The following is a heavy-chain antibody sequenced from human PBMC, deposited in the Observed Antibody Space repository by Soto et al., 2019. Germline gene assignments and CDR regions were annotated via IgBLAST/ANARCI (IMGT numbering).Heavy chain of an antibody. CDR1: GGTFSSYA. CDR3: ARGPYYYDSSGYYPYYYYGMDV. D-gene: IGHD3-22*01. V-gene: IGHV1-69*01. J-gene: IGHJ6*02. Sequence: QVQLVQSGAEVKKPGSSVKVSCKASGGTFSSYAISWVRQAPGQGLEWMGGIIPIFGTANYAQKFQGRVTITADESTSTAYMELSSLRSEDTAVYYCARGPYYYDSSGYYPYYYYGMDVWGQGTTVTVSS. CDR2: IIPIFGTA.